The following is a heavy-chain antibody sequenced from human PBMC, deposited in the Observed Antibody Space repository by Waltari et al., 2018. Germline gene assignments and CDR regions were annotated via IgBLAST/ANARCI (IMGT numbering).Heavy chain of an antibody. V-gene: IGHV4-39*01. CDR1: GGSISSSRYY. CDR3: AYYELWSGLD. J-gene: IGHJ4*02. D-gene: IGHD3-3*01. CDR2: IYYSGTT. Sequence: QLQLQESGPGLVKASETLSLTCIVSGGSISSSRYYWGWIRQPPGKGLEWIGCIYYSGTTYYNPSLKSRVTISVHTSKNQFSLKLSSVTAADTAVYYCAYYELWSGLDWGQGTLVTVSS.